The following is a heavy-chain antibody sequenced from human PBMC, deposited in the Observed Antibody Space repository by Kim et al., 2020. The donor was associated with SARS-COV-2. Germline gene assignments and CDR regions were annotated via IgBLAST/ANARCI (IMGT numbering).Heavy chain of an antibody. V-gene: IGHV1-46*01. CDR3: ARADSLWFGELSYGMDV. CDR1: GYTFTSYY. J-gene: IGHJ6*02. Sequence: ASVKVSCKASGYTFTSYYMHWVRQAPGQGLEWMGIINPSGGSTSYAQKFQGRVTMTRDTSTSTVYMELSSLRSEDTAVYYCARADSLWFGELSYGMDVWGQGTTVTVSS. CDR2: INPSGGST. D-gene: IGHD3-10*01.